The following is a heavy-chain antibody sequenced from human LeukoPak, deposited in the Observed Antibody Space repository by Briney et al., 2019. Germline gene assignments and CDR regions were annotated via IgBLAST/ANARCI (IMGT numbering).Heavy chain of an antibody. J-gene: IGHJ4*02. CDR1: GGSISSGGYY. CDR3: ARYPPGQLVRWGYFDY. V-gene: IGHV4-30-2*02. Sequence: SQTLSLTCTVSGGSISSGGYYWSWIRQPPGKGLEWIGYIYHSGSTYYNPSLKSRVTISVDRSKNQFSLKLSSVTAADTAVYYCARYPPGQLVRWGYFDYWGQGTLVTVSS. D-gene: IGHD6-13*01. CDR2: IYHSGST.